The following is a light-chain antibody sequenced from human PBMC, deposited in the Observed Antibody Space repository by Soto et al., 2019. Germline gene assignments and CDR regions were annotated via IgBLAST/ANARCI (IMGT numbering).Light chain of an antibody. CDR2: GNS. CDR3: QSYDSSLSGYVV. Sequence: QSVLTQPPSVSGAPGQRVTISCTGSSSNIGAGYDVHWYQQLPGTAPKLLIYGNSNRPSAVPDRFSGSKSGTSASLAITGLQAEDDADYYCQSYDSSLSGYVVFGGGTKVTVL. V-gene: IGLV1-40*01. CDR1: SSNIGAGYD. J-gene: IGLJ2*01.